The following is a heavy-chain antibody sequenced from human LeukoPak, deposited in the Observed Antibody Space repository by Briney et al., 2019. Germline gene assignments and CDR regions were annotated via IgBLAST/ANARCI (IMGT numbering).Heavy chain of an antibody. D-gene: IGHD4-23*01. CDR3: ATFDGGLDY. Sequence: GGSLRLSCAASGFTFSSYAMSWVRQAPGKGLEWVSAISGSGGSTYYAASVKGRFTIPRDNSKHTLSLQMNSLRAEDTAVYYCATFDGGLDYWGQGTLVTVSS. J-gene: IGHJ4*02. CDR2: ISGSGGST. CDR1: GFTFSSYA. V-gene: IGHV3-23*01.